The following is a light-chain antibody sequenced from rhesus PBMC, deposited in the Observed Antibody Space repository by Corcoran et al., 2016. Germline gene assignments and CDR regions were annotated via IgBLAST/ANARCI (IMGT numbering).Light chain of an antibody. CDR2: YAN. J-gene: IGKJ4*01. Sequence: DIQMTQSPSSLSASVGDRVTITCRASQGISTYLNWYQQKPGKAPNLLINYANRLESGVPSRFSGSGSATEFTLTISSLQPEDFATYYCQQYNSLPLTFGGGTKVGLK. V-gene: IGKV1-32*01. CDR1: QGISTY. CDR3: QQYNSLPLT.